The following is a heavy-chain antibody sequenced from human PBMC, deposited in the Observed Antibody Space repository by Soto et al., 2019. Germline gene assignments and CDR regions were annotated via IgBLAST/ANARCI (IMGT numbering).Heavy chain of an antibody. CDR2: IIPIFGTA. CDR3: ARDRSRIREHKNFDY. V-gene: IGHV1-69*13. D-gene: IGHD3-10*01. CDR1: GGTFSSYA. Sequence: ASVKVSCKASGGTFSSYAISWVRQAPGQGLEWMGGIIPIFGTANYAQKFQGRVTITADESTSTAYMELSSLRSEDTAVYYCARDRSRIREHKNFDYWGQGTLVTDSS. J-gene: IGHJ4*02.